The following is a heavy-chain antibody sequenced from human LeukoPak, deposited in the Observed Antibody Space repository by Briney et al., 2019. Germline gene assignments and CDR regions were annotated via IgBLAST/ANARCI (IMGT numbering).Heavy chain of an antibody. CDR2: ISAYNGNT. D-gene: IGHD3-3*01. CDR1: GYTFTSYG. Sequence: ASVKVSCKASGYTFTSYGISWVRQAPGQGLEWMGWISAYNGNTNYAQKLQGRVTMTTDTSTSTAYMELRSLRSDDTAVYYCASGRRERFWSGYYTNYFDYWGQGTLVTVSS. CDR3: ASGRRERFWSGYYTNYFDY. J-gene: IGHJ4*02. V-gene: IGHV1-18*01.